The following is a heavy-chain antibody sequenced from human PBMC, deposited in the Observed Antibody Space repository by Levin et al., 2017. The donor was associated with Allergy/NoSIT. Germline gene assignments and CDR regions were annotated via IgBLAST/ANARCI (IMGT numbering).Heavy chain of an antibody. CDR2: IVLGSGNT. CDR1: GFTFTSSA. D-gene: IGHD2-15*01. J-gene: IGHJ4*02. V-gene: IGHV1-58*01. Sequence: ASVKVSCKASGFTFTSSAVQWVRQARGQRLEWIGWIVLGSGNTNYAQKFQERVTITRDMSTSTAYMELSSLRSEDTAVYYCAAYYNCSGGSCYHYWGQGTLVTVSS. CDR3: AAYYNCSGGSCYHY.